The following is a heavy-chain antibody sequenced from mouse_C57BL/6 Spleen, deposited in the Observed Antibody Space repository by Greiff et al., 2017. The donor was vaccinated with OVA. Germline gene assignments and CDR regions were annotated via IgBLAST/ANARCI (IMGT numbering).Heavy chain of an antibody. CDR2: IRSTSNIYAT. Sequence: EVQLVESGGGLVQPRGSLKLSCAASGFSFNTYAMNWVRQAPGKGLEWVARIRSTSNIYATYYAESGKVRFTISKDDEAIMFYLKINNLNTEDTALYYCVSSITTVAFDYWGQGTTLTVSS. CDR1: GFSFNTYA. J-gene: IGHJ2*01. D-gene: IGHD1-1*01. CDR3: VSSITTVAFDY. V-gene: IGHV10-1*01.